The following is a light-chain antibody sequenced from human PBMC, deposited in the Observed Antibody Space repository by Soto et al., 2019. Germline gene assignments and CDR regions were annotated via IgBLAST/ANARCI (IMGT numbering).Light chain of an antibody. CDR2: GTS. CDR3: QPYGSSPRT. V-gene: IGKV3-20*01. Sequence: IVLTQSPGTLSLSPGERATLSCRASQNVGSRYVAWYQQKPGQAPRLLIYGTSTRATGIPDRFSGSGSGTDFSLTIRSLEPGDLAVYYCQPYGSSPRTFGQGTKVEIK. J-gene: IGKJ1*01. CDR1: QNVGSRY.